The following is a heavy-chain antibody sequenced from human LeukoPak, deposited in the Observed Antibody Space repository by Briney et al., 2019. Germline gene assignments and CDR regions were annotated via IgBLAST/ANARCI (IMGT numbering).Heavy chain of an antibody. CDR2: ISYDGSNK. J-gene: IGHJ4*02. D-gene: IGHD3-22*01. V-gene: IGHV3-30-3*01. CDR3: ARDPYDSSGYHKLDY. CDR1: GFTFSSYA. Sequence: GGSLRHSCAASGFTFSSYAVHWVRQAPGKGLEWVAVISYDGSNKYYADSVKGRFTISRDNSKNTLYLQMNSLRAEDTAVYYCARDPYDSSGYHKLDYWGQGTLVTVSS.